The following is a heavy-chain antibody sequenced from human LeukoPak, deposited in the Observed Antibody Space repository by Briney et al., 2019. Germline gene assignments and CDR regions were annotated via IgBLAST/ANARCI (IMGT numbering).Heavy chain of an antibody. Sequence: SETLSLTCAVSAYSISSGYYWGWIRQPPGKGLEWIGSIYHSGSTYYNPSLKSRVTISVDTSKNQFSLKLSSVTAADTAVYYCARHSLSVTYFDYWGQGTLVTVSS. V-gene: IGHV4-38-2*01. J-gene: IGHJ4*02. CDR3: ARHSLSVTYFDY. CDR1: AYSISSGYY. CDR2: IYHSGST. D-gene: IGHD4-23*01.